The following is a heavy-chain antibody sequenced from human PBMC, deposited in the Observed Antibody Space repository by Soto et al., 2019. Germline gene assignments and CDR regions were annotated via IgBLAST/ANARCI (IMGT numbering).Heavy chain of an antibody. J-gene: IGHJ4*02. V-gene: IGHV3-23*01. CDR3: AKDHYYDSSGYRYYFDY. CDR2: ISGSGGST. D-gene: IGHD3-22*01. CDR1: GFTFSSYA. Sequence: EVQLLESGGGLVQPGGSLRLSCAASGFTFSSYAMSWVRQAPGKGLEWVSAISGSGGSTYYADSVKGRFTISRDNSKNTLYLQMNSLRAEDTAVYYCAKDHYYDSSGYRYYFDYWGQGTLVTVSS.